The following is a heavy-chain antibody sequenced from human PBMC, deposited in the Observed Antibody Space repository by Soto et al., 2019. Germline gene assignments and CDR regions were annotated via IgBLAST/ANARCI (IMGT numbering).Heavy chain of an antibody. CDR2: INHSGST. J-gene: IGHJ6*02. CDR1: GGSFSGYY. V-gene: IGHV4-34*01. D-gene: IGHD3-22*01. Sequence: SETLSLTCAVYGGSFSGYYWSWIRQPPGKGLEWIGEINHSGSTNYNPSLKSRVTISVDTSKNQFSLKLSSVTAADTAVYYCARAPAVVVITHYYYYGMDVWGQGTTVTVS. CDR3: ARAPAVVVITHYYYYGMDV.